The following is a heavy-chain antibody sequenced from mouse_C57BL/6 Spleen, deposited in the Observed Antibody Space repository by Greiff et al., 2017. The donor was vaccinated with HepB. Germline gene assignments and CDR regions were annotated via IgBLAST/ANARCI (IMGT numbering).Heavy chain of an antibody. V-gene: IGHV3-6*01. J-gene: IGHJ2*01. Sequence: EVQVVESGPGLVKPSQSLSLTCSVTGYSITSGYYWNWIRQFPGNKLEWMGYISYDGSNNYNPSLKNRISITRDTSKNQFFLKLNSVTTEDTATYYCARESYDGYDDYWGQGTTLTVSS. CDR2: ISYDGSN. CDR1: GYSITSGYY. D-gene: IGHD2-3*01. CDR3: ARESYDGYDDY.